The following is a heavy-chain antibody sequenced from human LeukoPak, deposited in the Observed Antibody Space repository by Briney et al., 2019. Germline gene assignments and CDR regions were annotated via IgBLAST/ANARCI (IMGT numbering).Heavy chain of an antibody. V-gene: IGHV3-30*01. CDR2: ISYDGNNE. Sequence: GRSLRLSCAASGFTFSSYAIHWVRQAPGKGLEWVAVISYDGNNEYYADSVKGRFTISRDNSKNTLYLEMNSLRVEDTAMYYCARDWRNSVTMVRGAPDYWGQGTLVTVSS. CDR3: ARDWRNSVTMVRGAPDY. D-gene: IGHD3-10*01. CDR1: GFTFSSYA. J-gene: IGHJ4*02.